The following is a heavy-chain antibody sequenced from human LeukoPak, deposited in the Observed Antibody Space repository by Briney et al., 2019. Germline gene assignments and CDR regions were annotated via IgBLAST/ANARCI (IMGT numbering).Heavy chain of an antibody. CDR2: ISGSGGST. CDR3: ATILVAAGIGD. CDR1: GFTFSSYA. Sequence: PGGSLRLSCAASGFTFSSYAMSWVRQAPGKGLEWVSAISGSGGSTYYADSVKGRFTISRDNSKNTLYLQMTSLRDEDTALYYCATILVAAGIGDWGQGTLVTVSS. J-gene: IGHJ4*02. D-gene: IGHD6-13*01. V-gene: IGHV3-23*01.